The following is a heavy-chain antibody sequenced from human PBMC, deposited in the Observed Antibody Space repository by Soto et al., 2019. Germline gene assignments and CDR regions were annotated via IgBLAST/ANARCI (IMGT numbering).Heavy chain of an antibody. CDR1: GGSISSGDYY. D-gene: IGHD3-3*01. Sequence: QVQLQESGPGLVKPSQTLSLTCTVSGGSISSGDYYWSWIRQHPGKGLEWIGYIYYSGSTYYNPPLKSRVTISVDTSKNQFALKLSSVTVADTAVYYCARWWSGSRQGFDPWGQGTLVTVSS. CDR3: ARWWSGSRQGFDP. V-gene: IGHV4-31*03. J-gene: IGHJ5*02. CDR2: IYYSGST.